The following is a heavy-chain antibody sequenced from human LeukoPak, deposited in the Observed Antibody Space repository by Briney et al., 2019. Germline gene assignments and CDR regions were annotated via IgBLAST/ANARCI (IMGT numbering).Heavy chain of an antibody. J-gene: IGHJ5*02. V-gene: IGHV3-73*01. CDR2: IRTKANTYET. CDR1: GFTFSGSS. D-gene: IGHD6-13*01. CDR3: TTSYSGNSWYDWFGP. Sequence: GGSLRLSCAASGFTFSGSSIHWVRQASGKGLEWVGLIRTKANTYETAYAASVTGRFTISRDDSKTTSYLQMNSLKTEDTALYFCTTSYSGNSWYDWFGPWGQGTLVTVSS.